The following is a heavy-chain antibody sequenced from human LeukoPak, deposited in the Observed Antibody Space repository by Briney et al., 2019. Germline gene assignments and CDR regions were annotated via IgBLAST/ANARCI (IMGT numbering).Heavy chain of an antibody. CDR2: ISGSGGST. CDR1: GFPFSSYA. Sequence: GGSLRLSCAASGFPFSSYAMTWVRQAPGKGLEWVSAISGSGGSTYYADSVEGRFTISRDNSKNTLYLQMNSLRAEDTAVYYCAKRVSGFGFDYWGQGTLVTVSS. J-gene: IGHJ4*02. CDR3: AKRVSGFGFDY. V-gene: IGHV3-23*01. D-gene: IGHD3-10*01.